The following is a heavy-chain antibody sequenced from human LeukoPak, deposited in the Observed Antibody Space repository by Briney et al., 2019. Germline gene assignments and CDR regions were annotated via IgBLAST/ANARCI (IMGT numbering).Heavy chain of an antibody. CDR1: GFSFSNHG. J-gene: IGHJ4*02. Sequence: GGSLRLSCAASGFSFSNHGMHWVRQAPGKGLEWVAVLWTDGSTRFYVDSVKGRFTISRDNSKNMLFLQMNSLRVEDTAVYYCAKEDSYYYDSSGSPFDYWGQGTLVTVSS. CDR2: LWTDGSTR. D-gene: IGHD3-22*01. V-gene: IGHV3-33*06. CDR3: AKEDSYYYDSSGSPFDY.